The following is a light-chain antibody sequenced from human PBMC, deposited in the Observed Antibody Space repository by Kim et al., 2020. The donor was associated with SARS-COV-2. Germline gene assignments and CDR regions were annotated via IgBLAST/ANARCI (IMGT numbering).Light chain of an antibody. CDR3: QQYSNYPYT. CDR2: RAS. V-gene: IGKV1-5*03. Sequence: SASVAARVTITCRASLTISSWLAWYQQKPAKAPKLLIYRASCLEGGVPSRFSGGGSGTEFTLTISSLQPDDFAIYYCQQYSNYPYTFGQGTKLEI. CDR1: LTISSW. J-gene: IGKJ2*01.